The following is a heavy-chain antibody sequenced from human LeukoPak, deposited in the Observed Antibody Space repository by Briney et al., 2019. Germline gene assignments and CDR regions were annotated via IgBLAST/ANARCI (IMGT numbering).Heavy chain of an antibody. Sequence: ASVKVSCKASGYTFTGYYMHWVRQAPGQGLEWMGWINPNSGGTNYAQKFQGRVTMTRDTSISTAYMELSRLRSDDTAVYYCARDRDMRDSSGWYDFDYWGQGTLVTVSS. CDR3: ARDRDMRDSSGWYDFDY. V-gene: IGHV1-2*02. CDR1: GYTFTGYY. CDR2: INPNSGGT. D-gene: IGHD6-19*01. J-gene: IGHJ4*02.